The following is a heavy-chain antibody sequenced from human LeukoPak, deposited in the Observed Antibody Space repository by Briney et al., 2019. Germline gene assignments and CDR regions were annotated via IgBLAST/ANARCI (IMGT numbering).Heavy chain of an antibody. D-gene: IGHD7-27*01. CDR3: ARDRVELGWGAFEI. CDR1: GFTFSSYW. CDR2: IQTDGSST. V-gene: IGHV3-74*01. Sequence: GGSLRLSCAASGFTFSSYWMHWVRQAPGKGLVWVSRIQTDGSSTNYADSVKGRFTISRHDAKNTLYLQMNSLRAEDTAVYYCARDRVELGWGAFEIWGQGTMVTVSS. J-gene: IGHJ3*02.